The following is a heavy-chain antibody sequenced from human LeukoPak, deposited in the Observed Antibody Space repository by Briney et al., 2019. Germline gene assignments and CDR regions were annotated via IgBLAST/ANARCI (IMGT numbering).Heavy chain of an antibody. CDR3: VRADYNGGNPGSFDI. D-gene: IGHD2-8*01. CDR1: GGSISSYY. CDR2: IHTSGST. V-gene: IGHV4-4*07. Sequence: SETLSLACTVSGGSISSYYWSWIRQPAGKGLEWIGRIHTSGSTNYNPSLKSRVTMSVDRSKNQFSLTLNSVTAADTAVYYCVRADYNGGNPGSFDIWGRGTMVTVSS. J-gene: IGHJ3*02.